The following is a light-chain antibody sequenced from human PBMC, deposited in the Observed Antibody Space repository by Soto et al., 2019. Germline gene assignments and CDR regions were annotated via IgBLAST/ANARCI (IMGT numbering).Light chain of an antibody. CDR1: SSDVGVYDF. Sequence: QSALTQPASVSGSPGQSITISCAGTSSDVGVYDFVSWYQQHPGKAPKLLIYDVNNRPAGISNRFFGSKSGNTASLTISGLQAEDEADYYCSSYTTSTTRVFGGGTKVTVL. J-gene: IGLJ2*01. CDR3: SSYTTSTTRV. CDR2: DVN. V-gene: IGLV2-14*03.